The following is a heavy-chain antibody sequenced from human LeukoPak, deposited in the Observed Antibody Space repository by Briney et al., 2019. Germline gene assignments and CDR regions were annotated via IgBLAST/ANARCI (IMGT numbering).Heavy chain of an antibody. Sequence: SETLSLTCTVSGGSISSSSYYWGWIRQPPGKGLEWIGSIYYGGSTYYNPSLKSRVTISVDTSKNQFSLKLSSVTAADTAVYYCASVTGNYYDSSGLGYFDYWGQGTLVTVSS. D-gene: IGHD3-22*01. CDR3: ASVTGNYYDSSGLGYFDY. CDR2: IYYGGST. CDR1: GGSISSSSYY. J-gene: IGHJ4*02. V-gene: IGHV4-39*01.